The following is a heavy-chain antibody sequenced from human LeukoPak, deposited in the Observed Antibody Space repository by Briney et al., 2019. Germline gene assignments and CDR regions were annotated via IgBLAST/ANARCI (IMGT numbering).Heavy chain of an antibody. J-gene: IGHJ4*02. CDR1: GGSISSSSYY. CDR3: ARHRRLAVAGTGFDY. CDR2: IYYSGST. V-gene: IGHV4-39*01. Sequence: PSETLSLTCTVSGGSISSSSYYWGWIRQPPGKGLEWIGSIYYSGSTYYNPSLKSRVTISVDTSKNQFSLKLSSVTAADTAVYYCARHRRLAVAGTGFDYWGQGTLVTVSS. D-gene: IGHD6-19*01.